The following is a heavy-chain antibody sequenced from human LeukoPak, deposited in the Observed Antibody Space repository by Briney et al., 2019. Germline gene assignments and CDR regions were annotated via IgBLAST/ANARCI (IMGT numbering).Heavy chain of an antibody. Sequence: GGSLRLSCATSGFTFSNHGMNWVRQAPGKGLEWVSGISPSGDINYYADSVKGRFIISRDNSKNTLHLQMNSLRAEDTAVYYCAKDFTDGTDYWGQGTLVTVSS. D-gene: IGHD1-26*01. V-gene: IGHV3-23*01. J-gene: IGHJ4*02. CDR3: AKDFTDGTDY. CDR1: GFTFSNHG. CDR2: ISPSGDIN.